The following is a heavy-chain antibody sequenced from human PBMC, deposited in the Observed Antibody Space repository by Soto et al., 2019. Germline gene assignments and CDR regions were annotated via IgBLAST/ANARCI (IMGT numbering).Heavy chain of an antibody. V-gene: IGHV4-59*01. J-gene: IGHJ5*02. CDR1: GGGISSYY. CDR3: AGGLLWFGELWHSPRWFDP. Sequence: SETLSLTCTVSGGGISSYYWSWIRQPPGKGLEWIGYIYYSGSTNYNPSLKSRVTISVDTSKNQFSLKLSSVTAADTAVYYCAGGLLWFGELWHSPRWFDPWGQGTLVTVSS. D-gene: IGHD3-10*01. CDR2: IYYSGST.